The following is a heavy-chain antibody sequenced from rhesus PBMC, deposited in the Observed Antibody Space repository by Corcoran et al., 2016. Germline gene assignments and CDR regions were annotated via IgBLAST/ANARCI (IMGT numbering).Heavy chain of an antibody. CDR2: VDPEDGEA. J-gene: IGHJ4*01. Sequence: EVQLVQSGAEVKKPGASVKISCKASGYTFTDYYLHWVRQAPGKRLEWMGRVDPEDGEAKHSEKSPDRVTITAETSTDTAYMELSSLRSEDTAVYYCATGGIGIDYWGQGVLVTVSS. CDR3: ATGGIGIDY. D-gene: IGHD2-27*01. V-gene: IGHV1-111*02. CDR1: GYTFTDYY.